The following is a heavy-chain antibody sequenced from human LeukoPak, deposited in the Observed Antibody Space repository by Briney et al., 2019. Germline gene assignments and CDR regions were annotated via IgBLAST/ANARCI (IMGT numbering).Heavy chain of an antibody. Sequence: SETLSLTCSVSGGSVTGYYWTWIRQPPGKGLEWIGEIHYSGATSYKPSHRGRATISIDTSEDQFSLRLTSVTAADTAVYFCPSGILVNYYFDLWGRGTLVTVSS. D-gene: IGHD3/OR15-3a*01. CDR3: PSGILVNYYFDL. J-gene: IGHJ2*01. CDR1: GGSVTGYY. CDR2: IHYSGAT. V-gene: IGHV4-34*01.